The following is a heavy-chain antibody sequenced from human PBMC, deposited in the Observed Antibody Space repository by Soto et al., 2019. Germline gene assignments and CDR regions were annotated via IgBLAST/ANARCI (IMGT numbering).Heavy chain of an antibody. J-gene: IGHJ4*02. D-gene: IGHD3-22*01. CDR1: GFTFSSYA. V-gene: IGHV3-30-3*01. CDR2: ISYDGSNK. Sequence: PGGSLRLSCAASGFTFSSYAMHWVRQAPGKGLEWVAVISYDGSNKYYADSVKGRFTISRDNSKNTLYLQMNSLRAEDTAVYYCAREGGYYDSSGYYSRGGFDYWGQGTLVTVSS. CDR3: AREGGYYDSSGYYSRGGFDY.